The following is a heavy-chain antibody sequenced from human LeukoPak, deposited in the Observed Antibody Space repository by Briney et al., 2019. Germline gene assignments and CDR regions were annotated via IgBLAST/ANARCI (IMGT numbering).Heavy chain of an antibody. J-gene: IGHJ3*02. CDR1: GFTFGTYV. V-gene: IGHV3-23*01. CDR3: AKLRVTVAITDVSGI. Sequence: GGSLRLSCAASGFTFGTYVMTWVRQAPGKGLEWVSGISGSGSSTYYSDSVKGRFTISRDNSKNALYLQMNSLRAEDTAVYYCAKLRVTVAITDVSGIWGQGTMVTVSS. D-gene: IGHD2-2*02. CDR2: ISGSGSST.